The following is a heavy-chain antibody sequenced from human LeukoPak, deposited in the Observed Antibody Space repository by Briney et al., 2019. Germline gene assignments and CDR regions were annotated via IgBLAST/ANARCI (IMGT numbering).Heavy chain of an antibody. Sequence: GASVKVSCKASGYTFTNYAISWVRQAPGQGLEWMGRIIPILGIANYAQKFQGRVTITADKSTSTAYMELSSLRSEDTAVYYCARGLGWELLSSDYYYYGMDVWGQGTTVTVSS. CDR3: ARGLGWELLSSDYYYYGMDV. V-gene: IGHV1-69*04. J-gene: IGHJ6*02. D-gene: IGHD1-26*01. CDR1: GYTFTNYA. CDR2: IIPILGIA.